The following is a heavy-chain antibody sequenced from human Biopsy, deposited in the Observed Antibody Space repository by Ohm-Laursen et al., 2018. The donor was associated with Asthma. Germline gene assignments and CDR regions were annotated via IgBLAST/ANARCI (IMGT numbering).Heavy chain of an antibody. CDR1: GFTFRSYA. D-gene: IGHD2-21*02. Sequence: RSLRLSCAASGFTFRSYAMHWVRQAPGKGLGWVAFLSYDGSNKYYGDSVKGRFTISRDNSKNTLYLQMDSLRAEDTAVYYCASYEVVTAILPMDVWGQGTTVTVSS. CDR3: ASYEVVTAILPMDV. CDR2: LSYDGSNK. V-gene: IGHV3-30*04. J-gene: IGHJ6*02.